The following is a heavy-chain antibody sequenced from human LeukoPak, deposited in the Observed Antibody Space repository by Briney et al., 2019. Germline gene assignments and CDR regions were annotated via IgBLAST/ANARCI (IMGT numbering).Heavy chain of an antibody. D-gene: IGHD3-10*01. J-gene: IGHJ4*02. V-gene: IGHV3-23*01. CDR2: ISGGGDST. CDR3: AKRAVWFGELLSPSYYFDF. CDR1: GFTFSSYA. Sequence: GGSLRLSCAASGFTFSSYAMNWVRQAPGKGREWVSTISGGGDSTYYADSVKGRFTISRDNSKNTLYLQMNSLRAEDTAVYYCAKRAVWFGELLSPSYYFDFWGQGTLVTVSS.